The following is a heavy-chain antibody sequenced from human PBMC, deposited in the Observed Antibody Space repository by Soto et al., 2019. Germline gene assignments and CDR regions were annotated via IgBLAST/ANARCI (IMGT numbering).Heavy chain of an antibody. CDR2: IYYSGST. Sequence: QVQLQESGPGLVKPSQTLSLTCTVSGGSISSGGYYWSWIRQHPGKGLEWIGYIYYSGSTYYNPSLKSRVTISVDTSKNQCSLKLSSVTAADTAVYYCASRIAAAGTMWSYYYYMDVWGKGTTVTVSS. V-gene: IGHV4-31*03. CDR1: GGSISSGGYY. J-gene: IGHJ6*03. CDR3: ASRIAAAGTMWSYYYYMDV. D-gene: IGHD6-13*01.